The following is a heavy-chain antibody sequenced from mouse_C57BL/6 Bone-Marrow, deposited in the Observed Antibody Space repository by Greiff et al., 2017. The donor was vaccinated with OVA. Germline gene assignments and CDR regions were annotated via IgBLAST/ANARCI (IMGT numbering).Heavy chain of an antibody. J-gene: IGHJ3*01. CDR1: GYTFTSYG. D-gene: IGHD2-3*01. CDR3: ARWDDGYYEGFAY. Sequence: VQGVESGAELARPGASVKLSCKASGYTFTSYGISWVKQRTGQGLEWIGEIYPRSGNTYYNEKFKGKATLTADKSSSTAYMELRSLTSEDSAVYFCARWDDGYYEGFAYWGQGTLVTVSA. V-gene: IGHV1-81*01. CDR2: IYPRSGNT.